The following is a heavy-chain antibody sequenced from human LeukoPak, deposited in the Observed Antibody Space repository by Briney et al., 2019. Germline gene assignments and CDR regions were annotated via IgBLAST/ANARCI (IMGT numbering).Heavy chain of an antibody. V-gene: IGHV4-34*01. D-gene: IGHD3-9*01. CDR3: ARGRLD. CDR2: INHSGST. Sequence: PSETLSLTCAVYGGSFSGYYWTWVRQPPGKGLEWIGEINHSGSTNYNPSLKSRVIISVDTSKNQFSLKLSSVTAADTAVYYCARGRLDWGQGILVTVSS. CDR1: GGSFSGYY. J-gene: IGHJ4*02.